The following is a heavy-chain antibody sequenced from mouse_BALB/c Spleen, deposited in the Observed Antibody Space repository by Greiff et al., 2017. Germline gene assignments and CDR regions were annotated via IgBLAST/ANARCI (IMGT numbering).Heavy chain of an antibody. J-gene: IGHJ4*01. CDR2: ISSGSSTI. D-gene: IGHD6-5*01. CDR3: ARRYADY. V-gene: IGHV5-17*02. Sequence: EVMLVESGGGLVQPGGSRKLSCAASGFTFSSFGMHWVRQAPEKGLEWVAYISSGSSTIYYADTVKGRFTISRDNPKNTLFLQMTSLRSEDTAMYYCARRYADYWGQGTSVTVSS. CDR1: GFTFSSFG.